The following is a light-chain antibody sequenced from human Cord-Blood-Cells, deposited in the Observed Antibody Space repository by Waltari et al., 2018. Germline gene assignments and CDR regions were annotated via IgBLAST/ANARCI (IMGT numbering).Light chain of an antibody. CDR3: NSRDSSGNSYV. CDR2: GKN. J-gene: IGLJ1*01. CDR1: SLRSYY. V-gene: IGLV3-19*01. Sequence: SSELTQDPAVSVALGQTVRITCQGDSLRSYYASWYQQKPGQAPVLVIYGKNNRPSGIPDRFSGSSSGKTASLTITGAQAEEEADYYCNSRDSSGNSYVFGTGTKVTVL.